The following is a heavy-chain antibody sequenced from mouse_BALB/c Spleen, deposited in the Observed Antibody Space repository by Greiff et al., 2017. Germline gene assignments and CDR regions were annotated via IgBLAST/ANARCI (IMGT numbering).Heavy chain of an antibody. Sequence: LMQPGSELVRPGASVKLSCKASGYTFTSYWMHWVKQRPGQGLEWIGNIYPGSGSTNYDEKFKSKATLTVDTSSSTAYMQLSSLTSEDSAVYYCTRYYGSSYAMDYWGQGTSVTVSS. CDR1: GYTFTSYW. V-gene: IGHV1S22*01. CDR2: IYPGSGST. J-gene: IGHJ4*01. CDR3: TRYYGSSYAMDY. D-gene: IGHD1-1*01.